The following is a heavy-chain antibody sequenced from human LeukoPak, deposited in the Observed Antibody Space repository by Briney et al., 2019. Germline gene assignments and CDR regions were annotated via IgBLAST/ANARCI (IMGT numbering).Heavy chain of an antibody. Sequence: GASVKVSCKASGGTFSSYAISWVRQAPGQGLEWMGWISAYNGNTNYAQKLQGRVTMTTDTSTSTAYMELRSLRSDDTAVYYCARNLEVDFWSGYYDAFDIWGQGTMVTVSS. J-gene: IGHJ3*02. D-gene: IGHD3-3*01. CDR3: ARNLEVDFWSGYYDAFDI. CDR1: GGTFSSYA. CDR2: ISAYNGNT. V-gene: IGHV1-18*01.